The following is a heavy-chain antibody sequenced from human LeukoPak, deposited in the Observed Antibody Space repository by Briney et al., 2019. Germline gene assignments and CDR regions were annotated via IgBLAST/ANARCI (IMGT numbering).Heavy chain of an antibody. V-gene: IGHV4-39*07. CDR3: ARGGSRVADYAFDI. J-gene: IGHJ3*02. CDR1: GGSISSSSYY. D-gene: IGHD6-19*01. CDR2: IYYSGST. Sequence: SETLSLTCTVSGGSISSSSYYWGWIRQPPGKGLEWIGSIYYSGSTYYNPSLKSRVTISVDTSKNQFSLKLSSVTAADTAVYYCARGGSRVADYAFDIWGQGTMVTVSS.